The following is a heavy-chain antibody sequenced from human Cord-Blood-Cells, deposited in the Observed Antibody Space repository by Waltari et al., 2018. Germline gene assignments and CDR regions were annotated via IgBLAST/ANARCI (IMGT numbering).Heavy chain of an antibody. J-gene: IGHJ4*02. Sequence: EVQLVQSGAEVKKPGESLTISCKGSGYSFTSYWIGWVRPMPGKGLECMGIIYPGDSDTRYSTSFQGQVTISADKSISTAYLQWSSLKASDTAMYYCARLLNLSPYYFDYWGQGTLVTVSS. CDR2: IYPGDSDT. CDR3: ARLLNLSPYYFDY. CDR1: GYSFTSYW. V-gene: IGHV5-51*01.